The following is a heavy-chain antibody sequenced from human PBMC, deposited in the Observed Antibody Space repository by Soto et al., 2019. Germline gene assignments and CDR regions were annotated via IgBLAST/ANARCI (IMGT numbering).Heavy chain of an antibody. Sequence: PGGSLRLSCAASGFTVSSNYMSWVRQAPGKGLEWVSVIYSGGSTYYADSVKGRFTISRDNSKNTLYLQMNSLRAEDTAVYYCAKDLGIAILGYWGQGTQVTVSS. CDR3: AKDLGIAILGY. V-gene: IGHV3-66*01. D-gene: IGHD6-13*01. J-gene: IGHJ4*02. CDR2: IYSGGST. CDR1: GFTVSSNY.